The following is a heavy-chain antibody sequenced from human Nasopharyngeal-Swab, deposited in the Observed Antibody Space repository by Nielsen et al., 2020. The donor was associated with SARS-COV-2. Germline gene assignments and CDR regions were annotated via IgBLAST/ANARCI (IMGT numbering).Heavy chain of an antibody. V-gene: IGHV3-23*03. D-gene: IGHD4-17*01. Sequence: GESLKISCAASGFTFSSYGVSWVRQAPGKGLEWASIIFSTGSPIYYADSVKGRFTISRDNSKNTLYLQMNSLRAEDTAVYYCAKMARAVTKYYFDYWGQGALVTVSS. CDR2: IFSTGSPI. J-gene: IGHJ4*02. CDR3: AKMARAVTKYYFDY. CDR1: GFTFSSYG.